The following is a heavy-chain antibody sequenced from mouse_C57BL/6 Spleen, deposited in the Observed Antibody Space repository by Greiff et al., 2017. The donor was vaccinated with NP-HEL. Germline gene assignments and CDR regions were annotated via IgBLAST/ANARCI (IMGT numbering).Heavy chain of an antibody. CDR2: IFPGSGST. V-gene: IGHV1-75*01. D-gene: IGHD1-1*01. CDR1: GYTFTDYY. J-gene: IGHJ2*01. Sequence: VQRVESGPELVKPGASVKISCKASGYTFTDYYINWVKQRPGQGLEWIGWIFPGSGSTYYNEKFKGKATLTVDKSSSTAYMLLSSLTSEDSAVYFCARGGGITTVVGFDYWGQGTTLTVSS. CDR3: ARGGGITTVVGFDY.